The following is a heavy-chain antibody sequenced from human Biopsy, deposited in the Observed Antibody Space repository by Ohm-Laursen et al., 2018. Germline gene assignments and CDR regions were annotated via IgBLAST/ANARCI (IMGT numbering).Heavy chain of an antibody. J-gene: IGHJ4*02. CDR1: GYSISSDYR. D-gene: IGHD6-19*01. Sequence: ILSLTWAVSGYSISSDYRWGWIRQAPGKTLEWLGNIFKDGNTHYNPSLRSRLIISIDTSKNQFSLMMTSVSGADTAVYFCARVGSGWAPFDKWGPGTLVTVSS. V-gene: IGHV4-38-2*01. CDR2: IFKDGNT. CDR3: ARVGSGWAPFDK.